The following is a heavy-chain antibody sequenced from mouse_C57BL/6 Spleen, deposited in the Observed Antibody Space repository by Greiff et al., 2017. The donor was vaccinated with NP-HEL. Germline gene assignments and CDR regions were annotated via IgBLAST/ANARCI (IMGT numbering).Heavy chain of an antibody. CDR3: AHTVLDY. CDR2: IYPGDGDT. V-gene: IGHV1-82*01. D-gene: IGHD1-1*01. CDR1: GYAFSSSW. Sequence: VKVVESGPELVKPGASVKISCKASGYAFSSSWMNWVKQRPGKGLEWIGRIYPGDGDTNYNGKFKGKATLTADKSSSTAYMQLSSLTSEDSAVYFCAHTVLDYWGQGTTLTVSS. J-gene: IGHJ2*01.